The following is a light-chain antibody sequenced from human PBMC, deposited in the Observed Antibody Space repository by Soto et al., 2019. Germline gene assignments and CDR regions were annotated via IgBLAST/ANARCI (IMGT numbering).Light chain of an antibody. CDR3: QQCNNWPGT. CDR2: AAS. CDR1: QSVSSSY. J-gene: IGKJ1*01. Sequence: EIVLTQSPATLSLSPGERATLSCRASQSVSSSYSAWYQQKPGKAPRLLIYAASTRPSGIPARFSGSGSGTDFTLTISSLQAEDFAVYYCQQCNNWPGTFGQGTKVDIK. V-gene: IGKV3D-20*02.